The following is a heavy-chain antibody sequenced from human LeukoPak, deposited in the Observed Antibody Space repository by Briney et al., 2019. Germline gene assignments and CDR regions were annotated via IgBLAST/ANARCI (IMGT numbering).Heavy chain of an antibody. CDR2: ITHNGGTQ. V-gene: IGHV3-30-3*01. CDR3: ARDAQSGAFSDFDY. D-gene: IGHD1-26*01. Sequence: PGPSLRLSCAASGFTFGNYAIHWVRQVPGGGLEWVAIITHNGGTQYYADSVKGRFTISRDNSQSTVFLQMNSLRPEDTAVYYCARDAQSGAFSDFDYWGQGTLVTVSS. J-gene: IGHJ4*02. CDR1: GFTFGNYA.